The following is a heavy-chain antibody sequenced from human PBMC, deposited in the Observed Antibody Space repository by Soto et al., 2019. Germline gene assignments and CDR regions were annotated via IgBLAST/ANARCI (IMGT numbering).Heavy chain of an antibody. CDR2: ITWNGGNT. D-gene: IGHD3-3*01. V-gene: IGHV3-43*01. CDR1: GFRFADYN. Sequence: PVGSLRLSCAASGFRFADYNIHWVRQAPGKGLEWVSLITWNGGNTYYADSVKGRFTISRDGTTESVSRQMTGLKREDTGLYYCARETLSFGSALDVWGQGTMVTVSS. CDR3: ARETLSFGSALDV. J-gene: IGHJ6*02.